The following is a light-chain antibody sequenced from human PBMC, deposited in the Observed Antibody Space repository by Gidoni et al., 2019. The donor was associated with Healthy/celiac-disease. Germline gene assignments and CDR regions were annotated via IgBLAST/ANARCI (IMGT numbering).Light chain of an antibody. Sequence: QSALTPPASVSGSPGQSITNSCTGTSSDVGGYNYVSWYQQHPGKAPKLMIYEVSNRPSGVSNRFSGSKSGNTASLTISGLQAEEEADYYCSSYTSSSTWVFGGGTKLTVL. CDR3: SSYTSSSTWV. V-gene: IGLV2-14*01. CDR1: SSDVGGYNY. CDR2: EVS. J-gene: IGLJ3*02.